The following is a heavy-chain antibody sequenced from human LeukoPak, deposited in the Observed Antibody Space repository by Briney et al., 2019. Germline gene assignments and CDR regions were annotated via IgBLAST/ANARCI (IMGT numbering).Heavy chain of an antibody. CDR2: ISYDGSNK. CDR3: ARARTGDWAFDI. CDR1: GFTFSSYA. V-gene: IGHV3-30-3*01. Sequence: GGSLRLSCAASGFTFSSYAMHWVRQAPGKGLEWVAVISYDGSNKYYADSVKGRFTISRDNSKNTLYLQMNSLRAEDTAVYYCARARTGDWAFDIWGQGTMVTVSS. D-gene: IGHD3/OR15-3a*01. J-gene: IGHJ3*02.